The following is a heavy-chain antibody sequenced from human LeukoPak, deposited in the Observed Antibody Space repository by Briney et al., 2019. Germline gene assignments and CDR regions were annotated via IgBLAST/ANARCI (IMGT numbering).Heavy chain of an antibody. J-gene: IGHJ4*02. V-gene: IGHV3-30*04. CDR3: AKESTAYSSGWDPALDY. Sequence: PGRSLRLSCAASGFTFSSYAMHWVRQAPGEGLEWMAFMRYDGSNKYYADSMKGRFTISRDNSKNTLYLQMNSLRAEDTAVYYCAKESTAYSSGWDPALDYWGQGTLVTASS. CDR2: MRYDGSNK. CDR1: GFTFSSYA. D-gene: IGHD6-19*01.